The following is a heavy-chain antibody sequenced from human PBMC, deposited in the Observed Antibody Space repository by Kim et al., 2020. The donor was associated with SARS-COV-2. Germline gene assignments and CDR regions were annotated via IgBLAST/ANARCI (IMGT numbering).Heavy chain of an antibody. V-gene: IGHV4-59*08. D-gene: IGHD3-3*01. Sequence: SETLSLTCTVSGGSVKTYYWSWIRQSPGKGLEWIGDIYYSGGTNSNPSLKSRITMSIDTSKKQFSLKVFSVTAADTAIYYCATASVLSGSDYGGPGTLVT. CDR2: IYYSGGT. CDR3: ATASVLSGSDY. J-gene: IGHJ4*02. CDR1: GGSVKTYY.